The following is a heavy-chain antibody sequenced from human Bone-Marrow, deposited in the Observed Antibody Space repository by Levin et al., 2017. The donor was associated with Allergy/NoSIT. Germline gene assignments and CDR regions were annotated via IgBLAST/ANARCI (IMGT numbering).Heavy chain of an antibody. J-gene: IGHJ4*02. Sequence: GASVKVSCKASGGTFSSYAISWVRQAPGQGLEWMGGIIPIFGTANYAQKFQDGVTITADESTSTAYMELTSLKSEDTAMYFCARANRGYSYGRFDYWGQGTLVTVSS. CDR1: GGTFSSYA. V-gene: IGHV1-69*13. CDR3: ARANRGYSYGRFDY. D-gene: IGHD5-18*01. CDR2: IIPIFGTA.